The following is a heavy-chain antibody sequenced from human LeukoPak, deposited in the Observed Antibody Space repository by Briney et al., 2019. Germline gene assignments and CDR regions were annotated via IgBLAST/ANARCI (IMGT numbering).Heavy chain of an antibody. J-gene: IGHJ4*02. Sequence: ASVKVSCKASGGTFSSYAISWVRQAPGQGLEWMGGIIPIFGTANYAQKFQGRVTMTRNTSISTAYMELSSLRSEDTAVYYCARGLGRTAMVTRGGVRFDYWGQGTLVTVSS. CDR3: ARGLGRTAMVTRGGVRFDY. CDR1: GGTFSSYA. D-gene: IGHD5-18*01. CDR2: IIPIFGTA. V-gene: IGHV1-69*05.